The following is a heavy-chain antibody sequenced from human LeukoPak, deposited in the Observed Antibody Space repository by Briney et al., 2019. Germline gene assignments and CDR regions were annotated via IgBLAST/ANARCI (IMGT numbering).Heavy chain of an antibody. Sequence: GGSLRLSCAASGFTFSSHSMNWVRQAPGKGLEWVAVISYDGSNKYYADSVKGRFTISRDNSKNTLYLQMNSLRPEDTAVYYCARDRSAFGASDVWGQGTTVSVSS. CDR3: ARDRSAFGASDV. CDR1: GFTFSSHS. CDR2: ISYDGSNK. D-gene: IGHD3-10*01. J-gene: IGHJ3*01. V-gene: IGHV3-30*03.